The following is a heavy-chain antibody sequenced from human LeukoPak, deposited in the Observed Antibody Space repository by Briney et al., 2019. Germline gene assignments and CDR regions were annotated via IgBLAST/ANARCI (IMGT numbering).Heavy chain of an antibody. Sequence: GGSLRLSCAASGFTFSDHYMDWVRQAPGKGLEWVGRIRNKADSYTTQYAASVKGRFTISRDDSKNSFYLQMNSLKTEDTAVYYCTRGPPDYRGQGTLVTVSS. V-gene: IGHV3-72*01. CDR2: IRNKADSYTT. J-gene: IGHJ4*02. CDR3: TRGPPDY. CDR1: GFTFSDHY.